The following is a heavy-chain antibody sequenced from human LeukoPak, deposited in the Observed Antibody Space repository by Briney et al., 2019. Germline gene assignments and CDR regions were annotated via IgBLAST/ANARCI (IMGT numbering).Heavy chain of an antibody. CDR3: ARERIDTNYYYGSGSYPWFDP. V-gene: IGHV4-34*01. J-gene: IGHJ5*02. Sequence: SETLSLTCAVYGGSFSGYYWSWIRQPPGKGLEWIGEINHSGSTYYNPSLKSRVTISVDTSKNQFSLKLSSVTAADTAVYYCARERIDTNYYYGSGSYPWFDPWGQGTLVTVSS. CDR1: GGSFSGYY. CDR2: INHSGST. D-gene: IGHD3-10*01.